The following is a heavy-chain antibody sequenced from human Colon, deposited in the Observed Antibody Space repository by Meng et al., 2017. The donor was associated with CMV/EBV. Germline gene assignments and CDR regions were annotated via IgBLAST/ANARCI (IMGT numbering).Heavy chain of an antibody. D-gene: IGHD7-27*01. CDR2: ISISGTTI. CDR3: AKDMWGLGDY. Sequence: GGSLRLSCAVSGFTFSGHEMNWVRQAPGKGLEWVSYISISGTTIFYADSVKGRFTVSRDNAKNTLYLQMNSLRAEDTAIYYCAKDMWGLGDYWGQGTLVTVSS. J-gene: IGHJ4*02. V-gene: IGHV3-48*03. CDR1: GFTFSGHE.